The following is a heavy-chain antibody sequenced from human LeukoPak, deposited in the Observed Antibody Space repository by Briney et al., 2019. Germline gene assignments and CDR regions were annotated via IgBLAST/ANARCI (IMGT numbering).Heavy chain of an antibody. J-gene: IGHJ1*01. CDR2: IYHSGST. CDR3: ARGGAARLHFQN. Sequence: SETLSLTCTVSGGSISSGDYYWSWIRQPPGKGLEWIGYIYHSGSTNYNPSLQSRVTISVDTSKNQFSLNLNSVTAADTAVYYCARGGAARLHFQNWGQGTLVTVSS. V-gene: IGHV4-61*08. CDR1: GGSISSGDYY. D-gene: IGHD6-6*01.